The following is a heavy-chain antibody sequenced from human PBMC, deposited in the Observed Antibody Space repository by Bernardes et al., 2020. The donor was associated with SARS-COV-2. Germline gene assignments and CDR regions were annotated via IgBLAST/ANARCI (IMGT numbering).Heavy chain of an antibody. CDR1: GFSFGGYW. CDR2: IGQDGSDI. J-gene: IGHJ5*02. D-gene: IGHD2-2*01. Sequence: GGSLRLSCAASGFSFGGYWMTWVRQLPGKGLEWVANIGQDGSDIRHLKSVEGRFTISRDNSKKTLYLQMDGLRAEDTALYFCVRDEYIVVGPAAGVFASWGRGTLVTVSS. CDR3: VRDEYIVVGPAAGVFAS. V-gene: IGHV3-7*03.